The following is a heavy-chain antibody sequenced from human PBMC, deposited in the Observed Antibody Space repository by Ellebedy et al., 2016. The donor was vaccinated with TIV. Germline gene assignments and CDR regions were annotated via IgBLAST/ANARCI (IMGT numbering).Heavy chain of an antibody. Sequence: GESLKTSCAASGFTFSSYAMSWVRQAPGKGLEWLSSIRGSGGSTYYADSVKGRFTISRDNSKSTLYLQMNSLSAEDTAAYYCARDHWGGYGTGPASQHDSWGQGTLVTVSS. J-gene: IGHJ4*02. CDR3: ARDHWGGYGTGPASQHDS. V-gene: IGHV3-23*01. CDR1: GFTFSSYA. CDR2: IRGSGGST. D-gene: IGHD2-21*01.